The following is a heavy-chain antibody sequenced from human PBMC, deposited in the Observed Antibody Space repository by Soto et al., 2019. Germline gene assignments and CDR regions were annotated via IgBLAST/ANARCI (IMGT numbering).Heavy chain of an antibody. D-gene: IGHD1-7*01. CDR2: IFSGGMT. J-gene: IGHJ4*02. Sequence: GGSLRLSCAPSWFTAKGNYVGWARQASGKEVEWVSIIFSGGMTYYADSAKGRFTISKDISKNTLSLQMNSLRADDTAVYFCAGASNFNYAFEYWGLGTPVTVSS. CDR3: AGASNFNYAFEY. V-gene: IGHV3-53*01. CDR1: WFTAKGNY.